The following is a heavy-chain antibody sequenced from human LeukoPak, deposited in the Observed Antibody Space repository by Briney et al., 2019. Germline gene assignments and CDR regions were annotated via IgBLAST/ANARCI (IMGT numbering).Heavy chain of an antibody. CDR1: GFTFSSYA. CDR3: SKDPPGYSSSQNSLCDL. V-gene: IGHV3-23*01. CDR2: ISGSGGST. J-gene: IGHJ5*02. D-gene: IGHD6-13*01. Sequence: GGSLRLSCAASGFTFSSYAMSWVRQAPGKGLEWVSAISGSGGSTYYADSVKGRFTISRDNSKNTLYLQMKSRRAEDTAVYYCSKDPPGYSSSQNSLCDLWAQG.